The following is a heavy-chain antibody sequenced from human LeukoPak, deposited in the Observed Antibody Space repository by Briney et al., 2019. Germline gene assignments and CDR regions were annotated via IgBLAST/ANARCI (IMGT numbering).Heavy chain of an antibody. D-gene: IGHD1-26*01. CDR3: ARGPSGSPVHFDY. V-gene: IGHV4-31*03. CDR2: IYYSGST. CDR1: GVSISSGDYY. J-gene: IGHJ4*02. Sequence: SETLSLTCTVSGVSISSGDYYWNWIRQHPGKGLEWIGYIYYSGSTYYNPSLKSRLTISVDMSKIQFSLKLSSVTAADTAVYYCARGPSGSPVHFDYWGQGTLVTVSS.